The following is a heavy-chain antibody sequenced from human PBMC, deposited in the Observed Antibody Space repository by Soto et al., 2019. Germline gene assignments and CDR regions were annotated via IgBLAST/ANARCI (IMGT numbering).Heavy chain of an antibody. CDR1: GGTFSSYA. D-gene: IGHD1-26*01. CDR3: ASHGGSSTEGRYYYGMDV. J-gene: IGHJ6*02. Sequence: QVQLVQSGAEVKKPGSSVKVSCKASGGTFSSYAISWVRQAPGQGLEWMGGIIPIFGTADYAQKFQGRVKITAEESTSTAYMELSTLRSEETAVYYCASHGGSSTEGRYYYGMDVWGQGTTVTVSS. V-gene: IGHV1-69*12. CDR2: IIPIFGTA.